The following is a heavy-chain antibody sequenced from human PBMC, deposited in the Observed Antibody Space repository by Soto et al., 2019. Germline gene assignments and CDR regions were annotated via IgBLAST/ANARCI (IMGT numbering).Heavy chain of an antibody. CDR1: GGTFSSYA. D-gene: IGHD3-3*01. V-gene: IGHV1-69*13. J-gene: IGHJ6*02. CDR3: ARGSTIFGVVIPDYYYYGMDV. CDR2: IIPIFGTA. Sequence: SVKVSCKASGGTFSSYAISWVRQAPGQGLEWMGGIIPIFGTANYAQKFQGRVTITADESTSTAYMELSSLRSEDTAVYYCARGSTIFGVVIPDYYYYGMDVWGQGTTVTVSS.